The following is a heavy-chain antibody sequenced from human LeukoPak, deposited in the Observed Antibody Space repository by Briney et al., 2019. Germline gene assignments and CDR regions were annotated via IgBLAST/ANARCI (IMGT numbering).Heavy chain of an antibody. Sequence: PSETLSLTCTVSGGSISSSSYYWGWIRQPPGKWLEWIGSIYYSGGTYYNPSLKSRVTISVDTSKNQFSLKLSSVTAADTAVYYCAGVAVAGFHLDYWGQGTLVTVSS. J-gene: IGHJ4*02. CDR3: AGVAVAGFHLDY. CDR1: GGSISSSSYY. CDR2: IYYSGGT. V-gene: IGHV4-39*01. D-gene: IGHD6-19*01.